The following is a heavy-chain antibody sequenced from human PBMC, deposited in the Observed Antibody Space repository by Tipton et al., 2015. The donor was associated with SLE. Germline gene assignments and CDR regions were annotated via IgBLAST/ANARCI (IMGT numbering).Heavy chain of an antibody. D-gene: IGHD6-13*01. CDR1: DYSISSGYY. CDR2: IYHSGIT. J-gene: IGHJ3*02. CDR3: AGSWAGSAFDI. Sequence: LRLSCAVSDYSISSGYYWGWLRRPPGRGLEWIGNIYHSGITYYNPSLKSRVTISLDTSKNQFSLKVTSVTAADTAVHFCAGSWAGSAFDIWGQGTLVTVS. V-gene: IGHV4-38-2*01.